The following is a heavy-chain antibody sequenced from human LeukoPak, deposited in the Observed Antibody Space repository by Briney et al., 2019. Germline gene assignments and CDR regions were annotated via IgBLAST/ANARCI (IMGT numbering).Heavy chain of an antibody. V-gene: IGHV3-23*01. J-gene: IGHJ4*02. CDR3: AKVVDGYNSPFDY. D-gene: IGHD5-24*01. Sequence: GGSLRLSCAASGFTFSNYAIDWVRQAPGKGLEWVSSTSGSGGSSHYADSVKGRFTISRDNSKNTVYLEMNSLRAEDTAVYYCAKVVDGYNSPFDYWGRGTLVTVSS. CDR2: TSGSGGSS. CDR1: GFTFSNYA.